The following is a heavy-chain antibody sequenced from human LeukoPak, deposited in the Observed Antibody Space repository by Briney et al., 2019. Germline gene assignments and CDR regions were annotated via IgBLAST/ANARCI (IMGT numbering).Heavy chain of an antibody. J-gene: IGHJ3*02. CDR3: ARRVEDYDYVWGASDAFDI. D-gene: IGHD3-16*01. CDR2: IYYSGST. Sequence: SETLSLTCTVSGGSISSYYWSWIRQPPGKGLEWIGYIYYSGSTNYNPSLKSRVTISVDTSKNQFSLKLSSVTAADTAVYYCARRVEDYDYVWGASDAFDIWGQGTMVTVSS. V-gene: IGHV4-59*01. CDR1: GGSISSYY.